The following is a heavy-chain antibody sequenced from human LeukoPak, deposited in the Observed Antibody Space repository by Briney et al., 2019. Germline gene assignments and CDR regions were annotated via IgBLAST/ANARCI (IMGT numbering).Heavy chain of an antibody. CDR1: GFTVSSNY. Sequence: GGSLRLSCAASGFTVSSNYMSWVRQAPGKGLEWVSVIYSGGSTYYADSLKGRFTISRDNSKNTLYLQMNSLRAEDTAVYYCARERNYYDSSGYYGGPLYYWGQGTLVTVSS. D-gene: IGHD3-22*01. J-gene: IGHJ4*02. V-gene: IGHV3-53*01. CDR3: ARERNYYDSSGYYGGPLYY. CDR2: IYSGGST.